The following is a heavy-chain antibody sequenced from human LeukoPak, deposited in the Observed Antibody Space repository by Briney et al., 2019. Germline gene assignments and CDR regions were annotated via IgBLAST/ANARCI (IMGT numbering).Heavy chain of an antibody. Sequence: GGSLRLSCAASGFTFSSYSMNWVRQAPGKGLKWVSSISSSSSYIYYADSVKGRFTISRDNAKNSLYLQMNSLRAEDTAVYYCARDLYDSSGYFGYYYYYMDVWGKGTTVTVSS. J-gene: IGHJ6*03. V-gene: IGHV3-21*01. CDR3: ARDLYDSSGYFGYYYYYMDV. CDR1: GFTFSSYS. CDR2: ISSSSSYI. D-gene: IGHD3-22*01.